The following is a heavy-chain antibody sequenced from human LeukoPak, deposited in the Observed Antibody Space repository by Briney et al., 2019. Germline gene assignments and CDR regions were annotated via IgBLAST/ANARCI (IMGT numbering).Heavy chain of an antibody. CDR3: ARGPYSYGSSGAFDI. D-gene: IGHD3-22*01. CDR2: IYYSGST. Sequence: SETLSLTCTVSGGSISSSSYYWGWIRQPPGKGLEWIGSIYYSGSTYYNPSLKSRVTISVDTSKNQFSLKLSSVTAADTAVYFCARGPYSYGSSGAFDIWGQGTMVTVSS. J-gene: IGHJ3*02. V-gene: IGHV4-39*07. CDR1: GGSISSSSYY.